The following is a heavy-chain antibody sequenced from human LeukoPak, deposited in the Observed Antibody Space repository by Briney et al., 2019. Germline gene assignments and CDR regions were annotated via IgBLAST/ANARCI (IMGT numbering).Heavy chain of an antibody. CDR1: GDITHY. D-gene: IGHD1-26*01. Sequence: PSETLSLTCTVSGDITHYWGWIRQPPGEGLECIGSIYFSGSVYYNPSLRSRVTISLDTSTKQLSLKLTSVTAADTAIYYCAKHNGGGIVSYVAPGPPDYFDHWGQGALVTVSS. V-gene: IGHV4-39*01. CDR3: AKHNGGGIVSYVAPGPPDYFDH. J-gene: IGHJ4*02. CDR2: IYFSGSV.